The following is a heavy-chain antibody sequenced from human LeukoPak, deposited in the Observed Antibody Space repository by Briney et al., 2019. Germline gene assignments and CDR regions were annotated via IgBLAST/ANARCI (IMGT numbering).Heavy chain of an antibody. CDR2: ITGGGDST. Sequence: GGSLRLSCAASEFTFSSFAMIWVRQAPGEGLEWVSAITGGGDSTYHADSVKGRFTISRDNSKSTLYLQMNSLRAEDTAVYYCARCSEVVPAATPQDFDYWGQGTLVTVSS. CDR1: EFTFSSFA. V-gene: IGHV3-23*01. J-gene: IGHJ4*02. CDR3: ARCSEVVPAATPQDFDY. D-gene: IGHD2-2*02.